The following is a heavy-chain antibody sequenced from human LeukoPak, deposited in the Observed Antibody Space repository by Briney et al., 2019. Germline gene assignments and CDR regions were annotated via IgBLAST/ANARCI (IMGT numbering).Heavy chain of an antibody. CDR3: ARDMDYYGSGRLIDY. V-gene: IGHV1-2*02. CDR2: INPNSGGT. Sequence: ASVKVSCKASGYTFTGYYMHWVRQAPGQGLEWMGWINPNSGGTNYAQKFQGRVTMTRDTSISTAYMELSRLRSDDTAVYYCARDMDYYGSGRLIDYWGQGTLVTVSS. D-gene: IGHD3-10*01. CDR1: GYTFTGYY. J-gene: IGHJ4*02.